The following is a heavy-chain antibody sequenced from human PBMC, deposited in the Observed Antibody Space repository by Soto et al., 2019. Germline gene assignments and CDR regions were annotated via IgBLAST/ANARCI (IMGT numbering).Heavy chain of an antibody. CDR3: AKDSQGIAAAGPFDY. CDR1: GFTFSSYA. Sequence: GGSLILSCAASGFTFSSYAMSWVRQAPGKGLEWVSAISGSGGSTYYADSVKGRFTISRDNSKNTLYLQMNSLRAEDTAVYYCAKDSQGIAAAGPFDYWGQGTLVTVSS. V-gene: IGHV3-23*01. J-gene: IGHJ4*02. CDR2: ISGSGGST. D-gene: IGHD6-13*01.